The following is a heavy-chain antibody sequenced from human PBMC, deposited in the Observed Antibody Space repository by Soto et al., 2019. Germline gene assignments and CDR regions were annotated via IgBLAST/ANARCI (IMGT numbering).Heavy chain of an antibody. V-gene: IGHV3-23*01. D-gene: IGHD6-19*01. CDR3: AKDGGTSSGWYNKSGRLGYFQH. J-gene: IGHJ1*01. Sequence: GSLRLSCAASGFTFSSYAMSWVRQAPGKGLEWVSAISGSGGSTYYADSVKGRFTISRDNSKNTLYLQMNSLRAEDTAVYYCAKDGGTSSGWYNKSGRLGYFQHWGQGTLVTVSS. CDR1: GFTFSSYA. CDR2: ISGSGGST.